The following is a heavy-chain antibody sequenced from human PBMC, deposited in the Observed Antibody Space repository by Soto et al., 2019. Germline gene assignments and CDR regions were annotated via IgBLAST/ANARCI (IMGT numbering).Heavy chain of an antibody. CDR2: ISPYNDNT. Sequence: QVQLVQSGAEVKKPGASVKVSCKASGYKFTSYTISWVRQAPGQGLEWMGWISPYNDNTNYAQKFQGRVTMTADTYTSTDYMELRSLRSDDTAVYYCTRSGYRYGLDYWGQGTLITVSS. D-gene: IGHD5-18*01. J-gene: IGHJ4*02. CDR3: TRSGYRYGLDY. V-gene: IGHV1-18*01. CDR1: GYKFTSYT.